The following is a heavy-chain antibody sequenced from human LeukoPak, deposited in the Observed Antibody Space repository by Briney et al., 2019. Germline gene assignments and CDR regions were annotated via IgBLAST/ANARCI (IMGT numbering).Heavy chain of an antibody. Sequence: ASVKVSCKASGYTFTGYYMHWVRQAPGQGLGWMGWINPNSGGTNYAQKFQGRVTMTRDTSISTAYMELSRLRSDDTAVYYCARRARSSAWFDPWGQGTLVTVSS. CDR1: GYTFTGYY. V-gene: IGHV1-2*02. D-gene: IGHD6-6*01. J-gene: IGHJ5*02. CDR3: ARRARSSAWFDP. CDR2: INPNSGGT.